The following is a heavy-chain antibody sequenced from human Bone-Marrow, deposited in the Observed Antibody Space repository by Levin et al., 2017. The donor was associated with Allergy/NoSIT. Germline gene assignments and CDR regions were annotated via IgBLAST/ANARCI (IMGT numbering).Heavy chain of an antibody. CDR2: IYYSGST. J-gene: IGHJ3*02. D-gene: IGHD2-2*01. CDR1: GYSISSSNW. CDR3: ARIPLGGSSTSRDAFDI. Sequence: SQTLSLTCAVSGYSISSSNWWGWIRQPPGKGLEWIGYIYYSGSTYYNPSLKSRVTMSVDTSKNQFSLKLSSVTAVDTAVYYCARIPLGGSSTSRDAFDIWGQGTMVTVSS. V-gene: IGHV4-28*01.